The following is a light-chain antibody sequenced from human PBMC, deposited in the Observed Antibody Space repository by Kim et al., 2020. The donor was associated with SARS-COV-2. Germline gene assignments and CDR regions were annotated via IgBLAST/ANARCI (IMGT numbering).Light chain of an antibody. J-gene: IGLJ1*01. CDR3: SSYTSSLYV. Sequence: PRQSITISCTGTSSDVGGYNYVSWYQQHPGKAPKLMIYDVSNRPSGVSNRFSGSKSGNTASLTISGLQAEDEADYYCSSYTSSLYVFGTGTKVTVL. V-gene: IGLV2-14*03. CDR2: DVS. CDR1: SSDVGGYNY.